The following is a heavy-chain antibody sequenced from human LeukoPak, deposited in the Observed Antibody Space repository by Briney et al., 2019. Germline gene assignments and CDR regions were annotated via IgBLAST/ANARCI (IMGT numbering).Heavy chain of an antibody. CDR2: ISYDGSNK. Sequence: GRSLRLSCAASGFTFSSYGMHWVRQAPGKGLEWVAVISYDGSNKYYADSVKGRFTISRDNSKNTLYLQMNSLRAEDTAVYYCAKEYTVMYREDAFDIWGQGTMVTVSS. J-gene: IGHJ3*02. CDR1: GFTFSSYG. CDR3: AKEYTVMYREDAFDI. D-gene: IGHD5-18*01. V-gene: IGHV3-30*18.